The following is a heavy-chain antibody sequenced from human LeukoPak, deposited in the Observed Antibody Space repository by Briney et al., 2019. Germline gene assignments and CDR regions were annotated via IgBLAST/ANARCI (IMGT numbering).Heavy chain of an antibody. J-gene: IGHJ5*02. V-gene: IGHV3-48*03. Sequence: GGSLRLSCAAPGFTFSRYEMNWVRQAPGKGLEWISYISGSGDTMYYADSVKGRFTISRDNAKNSLYLQMNSLRAEDTAVYHCARAPLVLQYRWWFDPWGQGTLVIVSS. CDR3: ARAPLVLQYRWWFDP. CDR1: GFTFSRYE. D-gene: IGHD5-24*01. CDR2: ISGSGDTM.